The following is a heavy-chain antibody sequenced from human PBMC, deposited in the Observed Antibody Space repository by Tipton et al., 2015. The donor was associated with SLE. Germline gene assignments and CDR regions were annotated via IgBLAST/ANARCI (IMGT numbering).Heavy chain of an antibody. J-gene: IGHJ1*01. CDR2: ISISSSYI. CDR1: GFTFSSYA. V-gene: IGHV3-21*01. D-gene: IGHD6-13*01. CDR3: ARGSASIAAAGTYFQH. Sequence: SLRLSCAASGFTFSSYAMSWVRQAPGKGLEWVSSISISSSYIYYADSVKGRFTISRDIAKNSLYLQMNSLRAEDTAVYYCARGSASIAAAGTYFQHWGQGTLVTVSS.